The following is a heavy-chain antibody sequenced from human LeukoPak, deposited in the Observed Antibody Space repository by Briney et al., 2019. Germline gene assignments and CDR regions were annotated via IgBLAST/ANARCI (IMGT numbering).Heavy chain of an antibody. CDR3: ARGPSSRLRFLEWSTSGGSFDP. J-gene: IGHJ5*02. D-gene: IGHD3-3*01. CDR2: IYYSGST. CDR1: GGSISSYY. V-gene: IGHV4-59*01. Sequence: SETLSRTCTVSGGSISSYYWSWIRQPPGKGLEWIGYIYYSGSTNYNPSLKSRVTISVDTSKNQFSLKLSSVTAADTAVYYCARGPSSRLRFLEWSTSGGSFDPWGQGTLVTVSS.